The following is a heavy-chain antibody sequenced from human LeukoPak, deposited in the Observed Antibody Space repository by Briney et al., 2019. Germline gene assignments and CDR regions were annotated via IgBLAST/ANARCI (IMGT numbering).Heavy chain of an antibody. V-gene: IGHV4-39*07. Sequence: SETLSLTCTVSGGSISSGGYYWRWIRQPPGKGLEWIGEINHSGSTNYNPSLKSRVTISVDTSKNQFSLKLSSVTAADTAVYYCARPAGVRGAHIDYWGQGTLVTVSS. J-gene: IGHJ4*02. CDR3: ARPAGVRGAHIDY. CDR1: GGSISSGGYY. CDR2: INHSGST. D-gene: IGHD3-10*01.